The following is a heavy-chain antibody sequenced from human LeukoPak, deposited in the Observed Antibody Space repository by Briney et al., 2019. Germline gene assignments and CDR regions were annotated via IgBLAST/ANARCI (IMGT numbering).Heavy chain of an antibody. CDR3: ARSRGWDDAFDI. J-gene: IGHJ3*02. V-gene: IGHV4-61*05. Sequence: PSETLSLTCTVSGGSISGSIHYWDWIRQPPGKGLEWIGYIYYSGSTNYNPSLKSRVTISVDTSKNQFSLKLSSVTAADTAVYYCARSRGWDDAFDIWGQGTMVTVSS. CDR1: GGSISGSIHY. CDR2: IYYSGST. D-gene: IGHD1-26*01.